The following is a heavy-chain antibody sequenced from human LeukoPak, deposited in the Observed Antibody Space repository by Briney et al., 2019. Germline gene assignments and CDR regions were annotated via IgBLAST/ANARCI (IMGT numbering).Heavy chain of an antibody. J-gene: IGHJ4*02. CDR2: ISSSSSYI. CDR3: AKVRPPCGDTGEFDY. V-gene: IGHV3-11*05. CDR1: GFTFSDYY. D-gene: IGHD4-17*01. Sequence: GGSLRLSCAASGFTFSDYYMSWIRQAPGKGLEWVSSISSSSSYIYYADSVKGRFTISRDNSKNTLYLQMNSLRAEDTAVYYCAKVRPPCGDTGEFDYWGQGTLVTVSS.